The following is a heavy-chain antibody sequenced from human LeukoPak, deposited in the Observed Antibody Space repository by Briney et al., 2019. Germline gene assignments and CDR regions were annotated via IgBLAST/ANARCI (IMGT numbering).Heavy chain of an antibody. CDR1: GASVSSYY. Sequence: SETLSLTCSVSGASVSSYYWSWLRQPPGKGLEWIGNIYYSGSTNYNPSLKSRVIISLDTSKNQFSLKLSSMTAADTAVYYCAKGSRSFEYWGQGALVTVSS. CDR3: AKGSRSFEY. J-gene: IGHJ4*02. CDR2: IYYSGST. V-gene: IGHV4-59*02. D-gene: IGHD6-6*01.